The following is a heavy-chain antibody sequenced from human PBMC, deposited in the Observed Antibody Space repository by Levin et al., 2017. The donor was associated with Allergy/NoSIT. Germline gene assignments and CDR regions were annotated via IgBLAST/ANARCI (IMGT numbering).Heavy chain of an antibody. V-gene: IGHV4-59*01. CDR1: GGSISSYY. J-gene: IGHJ6*03. CDR2: IYYSGGT. D-gene: IGHD5-18*01. CDR3: ARKSKVGSYGYYMDV. Sequence: PGGSLRLSCTVSGGSISSYYWSWIRQPPGKGLEWIGYIYYSGGTNYNPSLKSRVTISVDTSKNQFSLKLSSVTAADTAVYYCARKSKVGSYGYYMDVWGQGTTVTVSS.